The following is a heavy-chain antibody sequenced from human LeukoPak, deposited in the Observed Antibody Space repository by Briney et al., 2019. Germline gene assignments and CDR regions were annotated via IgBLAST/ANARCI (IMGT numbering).Heavy chain of an antibody. D-gene: IGHD2-21*01. CDR1: GFTFSTYC. CDR2: IKYDGSDK. J-gene: IGHJ4*02. Sequence: PGGSLRLSCAASGFTFSTYCMTWARQAPGKGLEWVANIKYDGSDKNYVDSVKGRFTISRDNAKDSLCLQMNSLRAEDTAVYYCLLDRRGSPLFDYWGQGTRVTVSS. CDR3: LLDRRGSPLFDY. V-gene: IGHV3-7*01.